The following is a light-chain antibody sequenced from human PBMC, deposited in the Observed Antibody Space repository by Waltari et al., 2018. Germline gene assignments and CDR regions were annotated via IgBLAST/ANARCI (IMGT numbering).Light chain of an antibody. CDR1: SSDVAGYNY. Sequence: QSALTQPPSASGSPGQSVTISCTGPSSDVAGYNYVSWYQQHPGKAPKVMLYEVSKRISEIVDVVAGSKSGHTASLTVSGLQAEDEADYYCSSYADSNNLVFGGGTKLTVL. CDR2: EVS. J-gene: IGLJ3*02. CDR3: SSYADSNNLV. V-gene: IGLV2-8*01.